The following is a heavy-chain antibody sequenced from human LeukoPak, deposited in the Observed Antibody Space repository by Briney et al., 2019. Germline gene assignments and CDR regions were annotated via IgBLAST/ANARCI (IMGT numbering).Heavy chain of an antibody. V-gene: IGHV3-15*01. D-gene: IGHD3-22*01. J-gene: IGHJ4*02. CDR3: TTDAEYYYDSSGYFVY. CDR1: GFTFSNAW. Sequence: GGSLRLSCAPSGFTFSNAWMSWVRQAPGKGLQWVGRIKSKTDGGTTDYAAPVKGRFTISRDDSKNTLYLQMNRLKTEDTAVYYCTTDAEYYYDSSGYFVYWGQGTLVTVSS. CDR2: IKSKTDGGTT.